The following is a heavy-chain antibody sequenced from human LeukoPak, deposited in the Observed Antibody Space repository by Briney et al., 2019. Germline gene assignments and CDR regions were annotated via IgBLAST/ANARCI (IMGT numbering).Heavy chain of an antibody. V-gene: IGHV4-38-2*01. CDR1: DYSVTSAYY. D-gene: IGHD6-13*01. Sequence: SETLSLTCAVSDYSVTSAYYWGLIRQFPGKELEWIGSIFHGETTYYNPSLESRVTISVDPSKNQFSLRLTSVTAADTAVYYCARVGSSWYWDDYWGQGTLVTVSS. CDR3: ARVGSSWYWDDY. CDR2: IFHGETT. J-gene: IGHJ4*02.